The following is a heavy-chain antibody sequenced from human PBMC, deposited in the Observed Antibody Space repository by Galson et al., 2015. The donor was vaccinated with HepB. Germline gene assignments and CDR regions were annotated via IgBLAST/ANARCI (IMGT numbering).Heavy chain of an antibody. J-gene: IGHJ4*02. CDR3: LRLGDLTGYSSS. Sequence: SLRLSCAASGFTFSGSAIHWVRQASGKGPEWVGRIRSKASDSATAYAASLKGRFTISSDDSKNTAYLNMNSMKTEDTAVYYCLRLGDLTGYSSSWGQGTLVTVSS. V-gene: IGHV3-73*01. D-gene: IGHD6-13*01. CDR2: IRSKASDSAT. CDR1: GFTFSGSA.